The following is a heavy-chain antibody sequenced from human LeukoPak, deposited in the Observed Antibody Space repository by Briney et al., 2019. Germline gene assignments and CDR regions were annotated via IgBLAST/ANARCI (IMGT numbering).Heavy chain of an antibody. CDR1: GGSFSGYY. V-gene: IGHV4-34*01. CDR2: INHSGST. Sequence: SETLSLTCAVYGGSFSGYYWSWIRQRPGKGLEWIGEINHSGSTNYNPSLKSRVTISVDTSKNQFSLKLSSVTAADTAVYYCARANLKAPFFDIWGQGTMVTVSS. CDR3: ARANLKAPFFDI. J-gene: IGHJ3*02.